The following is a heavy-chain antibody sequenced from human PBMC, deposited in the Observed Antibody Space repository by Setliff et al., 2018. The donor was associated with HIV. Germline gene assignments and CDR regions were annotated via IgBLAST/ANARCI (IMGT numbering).Heavy chain of an antibody. V-gene: IGHV3-7*01. CDR3: ARERRVEVITGYYYYYMDV. CDR1: GFVLSDFW. D-gene: IGHD3-22*01. Sequence: PGGSLRLSCAASGFVLSDFWMTWVRQAPGKGLEWVANINQDGSGKNYVDSVKGRFTISRDNAKNSLYLQMNSLRAEDTAVYYCARERRVEVITGYYYYYMDVWGKGTTVTVSS. CDR2: INQDGSGK. J-gene: IGHJ6*03.